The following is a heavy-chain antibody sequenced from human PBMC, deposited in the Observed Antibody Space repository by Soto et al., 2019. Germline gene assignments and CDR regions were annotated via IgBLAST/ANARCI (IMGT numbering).Heavy chain of an antibody. V-gene: IGHV4-39*01. CDR3: ARQLSSWYDLSYSNWFDP. D-gene: IGHD6-13*01. J-gene: IGHJ5*02. CDR1: GGSISSSSYY. Sequence: SETLSLTCTVSGGSISSSSYYWGWIRQPPGKGLEWIGSIYYSGSTYYNPSLKSRVTISVDTSKNQFSLKLSSVTAADTAVYYCARQLSSWYDLSYSNWFDPWGQGTLVTVSS. CDR2: IYYSGST.